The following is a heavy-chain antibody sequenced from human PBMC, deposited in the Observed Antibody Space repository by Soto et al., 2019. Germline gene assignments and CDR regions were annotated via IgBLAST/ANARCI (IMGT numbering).Heavy chain of an antibody. Sequence: SETLSLTCTVSGGSISSYYWSWIRQPPGKGLEWIGYIYYSGSTNYNPSLKSRVTISVDTSKNQFSLKLSSVTAAGTAVYYCARGSSGGYYYYYGMDVWGQGTTVTVSS. D-gene: IGHD3-22*01. CDR1: GGSISSYY. J-gene: IGHJ6*02. CDR3: ARGSSGGYYYYYGMDV. CDR2: IYYSGST. V-gene: IGHV4-59*01.